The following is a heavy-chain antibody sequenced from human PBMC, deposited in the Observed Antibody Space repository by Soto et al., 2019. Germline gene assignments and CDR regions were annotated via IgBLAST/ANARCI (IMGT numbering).Heavy chain of an antibody. D-gene: IGHD4-17*01. V-gene: IGHV4-39*01. Sequence: SETLSLTCTVSGGSISSSSYYWGWIRQPPGKGLEWIGSIYYSGSTYYNPSLKSRVTISVDTSKNQFSLKLSSVTAADTAVYYCARLRKWFDPWGQGTLVSVS. CDR2: IYYSGST. J-gene: IGHJ5*02. CDR1: GGSISSSSYY. CDR3: ARLRKWFDP.